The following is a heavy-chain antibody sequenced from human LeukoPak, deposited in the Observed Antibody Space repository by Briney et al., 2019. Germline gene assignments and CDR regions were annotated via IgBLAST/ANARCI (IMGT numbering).Heavy chain of an antibody. V-gene: IGHV4-31*03. J-gene: IGHJ6*02. CDR2: IYYSGST. Sequence: SETLSLTCTVSGGSISSGGYYWSWIRQHPGKGLEWIGYIYYSGSTYYNPSLKSRVTLSVDTSKNQFSLKLSSVTAADTAVYYCARDDYFSYGMDVWGQGTTVTVSS. CDR3: ARDDYFSYGMDV. D-gene: IGHD4/OR15-4a*01. CDR1: GGSISSGGYY.